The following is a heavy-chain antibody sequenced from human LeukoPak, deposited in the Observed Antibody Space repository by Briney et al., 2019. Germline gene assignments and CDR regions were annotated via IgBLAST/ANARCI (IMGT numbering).Heavy chain of an antibody. D-gene: IGHD3-22*01. CDR1: GFTFSTNA. CDR2: ISGSGAST. V-gene: IGHV3-23*01. Sequence: GGSLRLSCLTSGFTFSTNAMSWVRQAPGKGLEWISGISGSGASTYYADSVTGRFTISRDNSRNTLYLQMNSLRGDDTAVYYCAKDLYYYDSSGYYEFYFDYWGQGTLVTVSS. J-gene: IGHJ4*02. CDR3: AKDLYYYDSSGYYEFYFDY.